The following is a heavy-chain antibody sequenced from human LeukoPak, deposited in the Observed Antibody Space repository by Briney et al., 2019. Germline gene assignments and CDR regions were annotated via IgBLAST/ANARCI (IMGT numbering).Heavy chain of an antibody. CDR2: IYCSGST. CDR3: ARQPPVAASGNFVDS. CDR1: GGSISRSGYY. D-gene: IGHD6-13*01. V-gene: IGHV4-39*01. J-gene: IGHJ4*02. Sequence: PSETLSLTCSVSGGSISRSGYYWGWIRQPPGKVLEWIGSIYCSGSTYYNPSLKSRVTISVDTSKNQFSLKLSSVTAADTAVYYCARQPPVAASGNFVDSWGQGTLVTVSS.